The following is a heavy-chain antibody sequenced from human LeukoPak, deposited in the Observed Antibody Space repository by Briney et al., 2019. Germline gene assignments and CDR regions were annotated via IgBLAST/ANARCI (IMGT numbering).Heavy chain of an antibody. D-gene: IGHD1-14*01. CDR2: INYSGST. J-gene: IGHJ4*02. V-gene: IGHV4-39*01. Sequence: SSETLSLTCTVSGGSISNSSYFWGWIRQPPGKGLEWIGSINYSGSTYYNPSVKSRVTISADTSNNQFSLKLNSVTAADTAIYYCARLLGSNPPDHWGQGTLVTVSS. CDR3: ARLLGSNPPDH. CDR1: GGSISNSSYF.